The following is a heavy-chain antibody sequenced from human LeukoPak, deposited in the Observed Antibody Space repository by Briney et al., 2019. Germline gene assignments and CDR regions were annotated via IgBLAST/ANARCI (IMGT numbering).Heavy chain of an antibody. D-gene: IGHD2-2*01. CDR2: INPSGGST. V-gene: IGHV1-46*01. J-gene: IGHJ4*02. CDR3: ARGESSTNCYDY. CDR1: GYTFTSYY. Sequence: ASVKVSCKASGYTFTSYYMHWVRQAPGQGLEWMGIINPSGGSTSYAQKFQGRVTMTRDTSTSTVYMELSSLRSEDKAIYYCARGESSTNCYDYWGQGTLVTVSS.